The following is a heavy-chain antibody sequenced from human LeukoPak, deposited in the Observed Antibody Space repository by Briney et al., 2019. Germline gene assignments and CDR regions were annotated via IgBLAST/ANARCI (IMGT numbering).Heavy chain of an antibody. V-gene: IGHV4-39*01. CDR1: GGSISSSSYY. CDR2: IYYSGST. Sequence: SETLSLTCTVSGGSISSSSYYWGWIRQPPGKGLEWIGSIYYSGSTYYNPSLKSRVTISVDTSKNQFSLKLSSVTAADTAVYYCARVLPTMIVVVTNGWFDPWGQGTLVTVSS. D-gene: IGHD3-22*01. J-gene: IGHJ5*02. CDR3: ARVLPTMIVVVTNGWFDP.